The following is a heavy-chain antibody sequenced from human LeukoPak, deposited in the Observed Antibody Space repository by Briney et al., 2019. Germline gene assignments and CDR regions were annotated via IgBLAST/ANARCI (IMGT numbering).Heavy chain of an antibody. Sequence: SETLSLTCTVSGVSISTSYWSWIRQPPGKGLEWIGYSGNTNHNPSLESRVTISVDTSKNQFFLTLTSVTAADTAVYYCARDRPGTTSLEYWGQGTLVTVSS. D-gene: IGHD1-14*01. J-gene: IGHJ4*02. CDR1: GVSISTSY. CDR3: ARDRPGTTSLEY. V-gene: IGHV4-59*01. CDR2: SGNT.